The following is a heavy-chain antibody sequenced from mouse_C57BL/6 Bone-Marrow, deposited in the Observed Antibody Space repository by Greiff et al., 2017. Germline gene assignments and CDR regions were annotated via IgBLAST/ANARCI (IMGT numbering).Heavy chain of an antibody. D-gene: IGHD1-1*01. J-gene: IGHJ2*01. CDR2: IYPRSGNT. CDR1: GYTFTSSG. CDR3: ARGSSYHYFDY. V-gene: IGHV1-81*01. Sequence: VKLQESGAELARPGASVKLSCKASGYTFTSSGISWVKQRTGPGLEWIGEIYPRSGNTYYNEKFMGKATLTADKSSSTAYIGLRSLTSEDSAVYFCARGSSYHYFDYWGQGTTLTVSS.